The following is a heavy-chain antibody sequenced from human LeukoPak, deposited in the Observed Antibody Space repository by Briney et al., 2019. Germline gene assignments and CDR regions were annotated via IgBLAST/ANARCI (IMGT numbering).Heavy chain of an antibody. Sequence: SETLSLTCAVSGGSISSSNWWSWVRQPPGKGLEWIGEIYHSGSTNYNPSLKSRVTISVDKSKNQFSLKLSSVTAADTAVYYCARVAIYLYYYGMDVWGQGTTVTVSS. V-gene: IGHV4-4*02. CDR1: GGSISSSNW. CDR2: IYHSGST. D-gene: IGHD5/OR15-5a*01. J-gene: IGHJ6*02. CDR3: ARVAIYLYYYGMDV.